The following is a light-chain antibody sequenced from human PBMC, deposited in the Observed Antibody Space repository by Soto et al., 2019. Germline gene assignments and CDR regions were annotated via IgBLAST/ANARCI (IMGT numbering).Light chain of an antibody. CDR3: NSFAGGGNPVL. CDR1: SSDVGGYNY. J-gene: IGLJ2*01. CDR2: EVT. V-gene: IGLV2-8*01. Sequence: QSALTQPPSASGSLGQSVTISCTGTSSDVGGYNYVSWHQQHPGKAPKLMIYEVTKRPSGVPDRFSGSKSGNTASLTVSGLQAEDEVDYYCNSFAGGGNPVLFGGGTKLTVL.